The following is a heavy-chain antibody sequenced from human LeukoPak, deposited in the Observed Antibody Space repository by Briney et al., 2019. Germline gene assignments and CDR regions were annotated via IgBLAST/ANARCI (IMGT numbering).Heavy chain of an antibody. CDR1: EFIFSSYG. V-gene: IGHV3-23*01. D-gene: IGHD4-17*01. CDR3: GRDPNGDYIGTFDM. CDR2: ISGSGGST. J-gene: IGHJ3*02. Sequence: GGCLRLSCAASEFIFSSYGMSWVRQAPGKGLEWVSSISGSGGSTQYADSVQGRFATSRDNSKNTLYLQMNSLRVEDTAVYFCGRDPNGDYIGTFDMWGRGTMVSVSS.